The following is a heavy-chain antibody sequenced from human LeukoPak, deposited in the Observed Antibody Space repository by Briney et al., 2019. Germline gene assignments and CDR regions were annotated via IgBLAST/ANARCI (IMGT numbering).Heavy chain of an antibody. CDR3: AKIYGSGSFDY. D-gene: IGHD3-10*01. V-gene: IGHV1-69*04. CDR2: IIPILGIA. J-gene: IGHJ4*02. Sequence: SVKVSCKASGGTFSSYAISWVRQAPGQGLEWMGRIIPILGIANYAQKFQGRVTITADKSTSTAYMELSSLRSEDTAVYYCAKIYGSGSFDYWGQGTLVTVSS. CDR1: GGTFSSYA.